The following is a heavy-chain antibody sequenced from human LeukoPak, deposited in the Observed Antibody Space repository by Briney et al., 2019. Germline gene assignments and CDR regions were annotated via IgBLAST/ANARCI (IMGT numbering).Heavy chain of an antibody. D-gene: IGHD5-12*01. CDR1: GFTFSSYE. Sequence: QPGGSLRLSCAASGFTFSSYEMNWVRQAPGKGLEWVSYISSSGSTIYYADSVKGRFTISRDNAKNSLYLQMNSLRAEDTAVYYCVSAYDSGYDALQYWGQGTLVTVSS. CDR2: ISSSGSTI. CDR3: VSAYDSGYDALQY. V-gene: IGHV3-48*03. J-gene: IGHJ4*02.